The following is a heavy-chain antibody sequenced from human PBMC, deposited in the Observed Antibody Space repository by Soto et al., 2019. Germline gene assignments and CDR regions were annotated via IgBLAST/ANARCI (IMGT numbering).Heavy chain of an antibody. CDR3: ARGGNYDGDSYPPVGSGY. J-gene: IGHJ4*02. D-gene: IGHD2-21*01. Sequence: KGQVWVARLNIDGSPRNYADSVKSRFTISRDNAQNTLFLQMNSLSAEDTAVYYCARGGNYDGDSYPPVGSGYWGEG. V-gene: IGHV3-74*01. CDR2: LNIDGSPR.